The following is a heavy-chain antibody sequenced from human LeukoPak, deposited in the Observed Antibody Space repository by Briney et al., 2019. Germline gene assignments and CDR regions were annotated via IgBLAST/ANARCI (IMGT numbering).Heavy chain of an antibody. V-gene: IGHV4-31*03. CDR1: GGSISSGGYY. J-gene: IGHJ3*02. D-gene: IGHD4-11*01. CDR3: ARDMTTVTYASDI. CDR2: IYYSGST. Sequence: SETLSLTCTVSGGSISSGGYYWSWIRQHPGKGLEWIGYIYYSGSTYYNPSLKSRVTISVDTSKNQFSLKLSSVTAADTAVYYCARDMTTVTYASDIWGQGTMVTVSS.